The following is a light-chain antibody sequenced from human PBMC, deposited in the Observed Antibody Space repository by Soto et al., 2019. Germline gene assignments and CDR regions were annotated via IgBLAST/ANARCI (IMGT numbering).Light chain of an antibody. CDR1: QNVRSN. CDR2: DAS. J-gene: IGKJ1*01. CDR3: QHRSNWAWT. V-gene: IGKV3-11*01. Sequence: EIVLTQSPATLSLSPGERATLSCRASQNVRSNLAWYQQKPGQAPRLLIYDASNRATGIPARFSGSGSGTDLTLAISSLEPEDFAVYYCQHRSNWAWTFGQGTKVEIK.